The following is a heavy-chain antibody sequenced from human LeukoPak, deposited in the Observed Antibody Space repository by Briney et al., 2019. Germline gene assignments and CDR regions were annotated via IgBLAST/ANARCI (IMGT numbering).Heavy chain of an antibody. D-gene: IGHD3-3*01. Sequence: GRSLRLSCAASGFTFTSFGMHWVRQAPGKGLEWVAVISSDGSHKYYADSVKGRSTISRDNSKNTLYLQMSSPTTADTAVYYCAKDATENYYNFWSDGFVYWGQGILVTVSS. CDR2: ISSDGSHK. CDR1: GFTFTSFG. CDR3: AKDATENYYNFWSDGFVY. J-gene: IGHJ4*02. V-gene: IGHV3-30*18.